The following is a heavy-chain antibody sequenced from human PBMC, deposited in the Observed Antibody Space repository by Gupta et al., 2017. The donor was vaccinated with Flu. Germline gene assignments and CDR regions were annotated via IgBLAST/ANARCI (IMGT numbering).Heavy chain of an antibody. CDR1: GFTLSSYW. CDR2: INSDGSST. V-gene: IGHV3-74*01. CDR3: ARGQGHGMDV. Sequence: EVQLVESGGGLVQPGGSLRLSWAASGFTLSSYWMHWVRQVPGKGLVWVSRINSDGSSTRYADSVKGRFTISRDNAKNTLYLQMNSLRAEDTAVYNCARGQGHGMDVWGQGTTVTVSS. J-gene: IGHJ6*02.